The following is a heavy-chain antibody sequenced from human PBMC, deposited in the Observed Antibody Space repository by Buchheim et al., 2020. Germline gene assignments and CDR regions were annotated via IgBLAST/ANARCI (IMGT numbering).Heavy chain of an antibody. J-gene: IGHJ4*02. Sequence: EVQLLESGGGLVQPGGSLRLSCAASGFTFSSYAMSWVRQAPGKGLEWVSAISGSGGSTYYADSVKGRFTISSDNSKNKLYLQMNSLRAEDTAVYYCAKDSQSRYSGYDLYYFDYWGQGTL. CDR1: GFTFSSYA. CDR3: AKDSQSRYSGYDLYYFDY. V-gene: IGHV3-23*01. D-gene: IGHD5-12*01. CDR2: ISGSGGST.